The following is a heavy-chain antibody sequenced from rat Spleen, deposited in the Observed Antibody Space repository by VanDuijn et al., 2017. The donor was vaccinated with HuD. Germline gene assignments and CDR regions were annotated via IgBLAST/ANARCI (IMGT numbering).Heavy chain of an antibody. D-gene: IGHD4-1*01. CDR2: IKAKSNNYAT. J-gene: IGHJ2*01. CDR1: GFTFSTAW. CDR3: AFPHNTYFDY. Sequence: EVQLVESGGGLVQPGRSLKLSCATSGFTFSTAWMYWYRQFPEKRLEWVARIKAKSNNYATDYTESVKGRFTISRDDSKSTIYLQMNNLKEEDTAIYYGAFPHNTYFDYWGQGVMVTVSS. V-gene: IGHV6-6*01.